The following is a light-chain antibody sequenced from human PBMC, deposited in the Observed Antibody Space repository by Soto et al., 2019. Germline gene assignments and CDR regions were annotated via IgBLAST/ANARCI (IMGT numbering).Light chain of an antibody. CDR3: QQYGSSPGT. CDR1: QSVSSTY. J-gene: IGKJ1*01. Sequence: EIVLTQSPGTLSFSPGERATPSSRASQSVSSTYLAWYQQKPGQAPRLLIYGASSRATGIPDRFSGSGSGTDFTLTISRLEPEDFAVYYCQQYGSSPGTFGQGTKVE. V-gene: IGKV3-20*01. CDR2: GAS.